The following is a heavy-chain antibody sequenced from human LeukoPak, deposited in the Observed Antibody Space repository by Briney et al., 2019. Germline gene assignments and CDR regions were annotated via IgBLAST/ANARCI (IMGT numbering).Heavy chain of an antibody. V-gene: IGHV4-39*07. CDR1: AGSISTASYY. J-gene: IGHJ4*02. CDR3: ASLSRVAGTFSEFLF. Sequence: PSETLSLTCTVSAGSISTASYYWGWIRQPPGKELDWIASIYYTGSTYYNPSLKSRVTMSVDTSKNQFSLKLSSVTAADTAVYYCASLSRVAGTFSEFLFWGQGTLVTVSS. D-gene: IGHD2-15*01. CDR2: IYYTGST.